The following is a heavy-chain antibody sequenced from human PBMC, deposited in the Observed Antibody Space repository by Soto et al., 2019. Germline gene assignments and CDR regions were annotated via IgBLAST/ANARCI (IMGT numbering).Heavy chain of an antibody. CDR1: GGSISSGGYY. Sequence: SETLSLTCTFSGGSISSGGYYWSWIRQHPGMGLEWIGYIYYSGSTYYNPSLKSRVTISVDTSKNQFSLKLSSVTAADTAVYYCARVSPSYYYDSSGHGDYWGQGTLVTVSS. V-gene: IGHV4-31*03. D-gene: IGHD3-22*01. CDR2: IYYSGST. CDR3: ARVSPSYYYDSSGHGDY. J-gene: IGHJ4*02.